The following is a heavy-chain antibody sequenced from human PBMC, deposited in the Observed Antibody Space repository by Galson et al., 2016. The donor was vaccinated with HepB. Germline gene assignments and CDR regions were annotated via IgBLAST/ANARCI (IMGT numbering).Heavy chain of an antibody. Sequence: SETLSLTCTVSGGSVSSPNYDLTWIRQPPGKGLEWIGFIYYDGSTNYNPSLKSRVIISGDTSKNQFSLKLTSVTAADTAVYYCAGDWVHYDILTASYSGRWFDPWGQGTLVTVSS. D-gene: IGHD3-9*01. J-gene: IGHJ5*02. CDR1: GGSVSSPNYD. V-gene: IGHV4-61*01. CDR3: AGDWVHYDILTASYSGRWFDP. CDR2: IYYDGST.